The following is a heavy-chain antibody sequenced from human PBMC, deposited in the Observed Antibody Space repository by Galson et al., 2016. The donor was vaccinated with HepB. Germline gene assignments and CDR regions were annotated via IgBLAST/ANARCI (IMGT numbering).Heavy chain of an antibody. V-gene: IGHV7-4-1*02. Sequence: SVKVSCKASGYTFTSYSMNWVRQAPGQGLEWMGWINTNTGNPTYAQGFTGRFAFSLDTSVSTAYLQISSLKAEDTAVYYCVNTILGRFDPWGQGTLVTVSS. CDR2: INTNTGNP. D-gene: IGHD5-24*01. J-gene: IGHJ5*02. CDR1: GYTFTSYS. CDR3: VNTILGRFDP.